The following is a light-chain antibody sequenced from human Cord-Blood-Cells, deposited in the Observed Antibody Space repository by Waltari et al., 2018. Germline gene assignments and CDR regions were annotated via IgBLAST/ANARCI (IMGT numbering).Light chain of an antibody. CDR1: SSDVGGYNY. CDR2: DVS. J-gene: IGLJ2*01. V-gene: IGLV2-14*01. Sequence: QSALTQPASVSGSPGQSITISSTGTSSDVGGYNYVSWYQQHPGKAPKPMIYDVSNRPSGVSNRFSGSKSGNTASLTISGLQAEDEADYYCSSYTSSSTLVFGGGTKLTVL. CDR3: SSYTSSSTLV.